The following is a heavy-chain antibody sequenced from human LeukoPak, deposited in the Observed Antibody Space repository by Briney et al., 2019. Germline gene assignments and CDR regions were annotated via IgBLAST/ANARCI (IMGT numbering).Heavy chain of an antibody. CDR1: GGSISSSY. D-gene: IGHD2-21*01. Sequence: SETLSLTCTVSGGSISSSYWSWIRQPAGKGLEWIGRVYTSGGTNYNYNPSLKSRLTMSVDTSKNQFSLKLSSVTAADTAVYYCARDPNSALWGQGTLVTVSS. J-gene: IGHJ4*02. CDR2: VYTSGGT. CDR3: ARDPNSAL. V-gene: IGHV4-4*07.